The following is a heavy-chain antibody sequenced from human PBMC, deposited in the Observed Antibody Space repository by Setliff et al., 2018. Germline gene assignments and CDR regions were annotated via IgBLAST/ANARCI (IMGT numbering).Heavy chain of an antibody. Sequence: PGGSLRLSCAASGFTFSNYYMHWVRQAPGKGLVWVSRITSDGSSTTYADSVKGRFTISRDNSKNTLYLQMNSLRLEDTAVYYCATDSGSSRLYNFWSGYSPNWGQGTLVTVSS. V-gene: IGHV3-74*01. D-gene: IGHD3-3*01. J-gene: IGHJ4*02. CDR2: ITSDGSST. CDR1: GFTFSNYY. CDR3: ATDSGSSRLYNFWSGYSPN.